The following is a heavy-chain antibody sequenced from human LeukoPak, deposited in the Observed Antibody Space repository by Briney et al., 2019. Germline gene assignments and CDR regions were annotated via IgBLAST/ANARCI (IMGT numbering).Heavy chain of an antibody. D-gene: IGHD6-19*01. V-gene: IGHV5-51*01. CDR2: IYPGDSDT. Sequence: GESLKISCQGSGYRFTYYWIGWVRQMPGKGPEWMAIIYPGDSDTRYSPSFQGRVTISADKSISTAYLQWSSLKASDTAMYYCAAGWYGGPYDYWGQGILVTVSS. J-gene: IGHJ4*02. CDR1: GYRFTYYW. CDR3: AAGWYGGPYDY.